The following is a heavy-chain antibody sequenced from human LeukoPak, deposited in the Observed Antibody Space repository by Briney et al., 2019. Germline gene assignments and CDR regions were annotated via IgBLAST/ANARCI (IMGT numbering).Heavy chain of an antibody. D-gene: IGHD2-2*01. CDR1: GGSFSGYY. CDR3: AVDLVGPAAISSDAFDI. Sequence: SETLSLTCAVYGGSFSGYYWSWIRQPPGKGLEWIGEINQSGSTNYNPSLKSRVTISVDTSKNQFSLKLSSVTTADTAVYYCAVDLVGPAAISSDAFDIWGQGTMVTVSS. J-gene: IGHJ3*02. V-gene: IGHV4-34*01. CDR2: INQSGST.